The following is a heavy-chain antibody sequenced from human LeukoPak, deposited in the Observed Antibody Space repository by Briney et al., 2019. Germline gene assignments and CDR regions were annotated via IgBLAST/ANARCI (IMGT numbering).Heavy chain of an antibody. Sequence: SGPALVKPTQTLTLTCTFSGFSLSTSGMCVSWIRQPPGKALEWLARIDWDDDKYYSTSLKTRLTISKDTSKNQVVLTVTNMDPVDTATYYCARTTSRQYYYDRWGQGTLVTVSS. V-gene: IGHV2-70*11. CDR1: GFSLSTSGMC. D-gene: IGHD3-22*01. CDR3: ARTTSRQYYYDR. J-gene: IGHJ4*02. CDR2: IDWDDDK.